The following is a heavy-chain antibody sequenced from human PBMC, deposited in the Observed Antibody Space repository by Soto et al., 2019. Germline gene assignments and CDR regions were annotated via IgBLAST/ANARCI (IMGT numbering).Heavy chain of an antibody. J-gene: IGHJ4*02. Sequence: QLQLQESGPGLVKPSETLSLTCTVSGGSISSSSYYWGWIRQPPGKGLEWIGSIYYSGSTYYNPSLKSRVTISVDTSKNQFSLKLSSVTAADTAVYYCARHAGWGDSSSLHYFDYWGQGTLVTVSS. V-gene: IGHV4-39*01. D-gene: IGHD6-6*01. CDR3: ARHAGWGDSSSLHYFDY. CDR1: GGSISSSSYY. CDR2: IYYSGST.